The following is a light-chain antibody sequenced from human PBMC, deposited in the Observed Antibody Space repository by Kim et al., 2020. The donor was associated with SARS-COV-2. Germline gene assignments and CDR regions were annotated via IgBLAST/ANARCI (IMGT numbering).Light chain of an antibody. V-gene: IGKV3-11*01. J-gene: IGKJ1*01. CDR3: QPRSTWPPWT. CDR2: DAS. Sequence: PGERATLSCRASRSIDTYLAWYQQIPGRAPRLLIYDASNRAAGIPARFTGSGSGTDFTLPLSSLAPEDFAVYCCQPRSTWPPWTFGLGNKV. CDR1: RSIDTY.